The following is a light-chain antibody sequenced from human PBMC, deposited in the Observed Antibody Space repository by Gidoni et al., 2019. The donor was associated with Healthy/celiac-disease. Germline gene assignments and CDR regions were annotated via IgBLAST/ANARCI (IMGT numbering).Light chain of an antibody. CDR3: QQSYSTPLT. J-gene: IGKJ4*01. V-gene: IGKV1-39*01. CDR2: AAS. Sequence: DIQMNQAPSSLSASVGDRVTITCRASQSISSYLNWYQQKPGKAPKLLIYAASSLQSGVPSRFSGSGSGTDFTLTISSLQPEDFATYSCQQSYSTPLTFXGXTKVEIK. CDR1: QSISSY.